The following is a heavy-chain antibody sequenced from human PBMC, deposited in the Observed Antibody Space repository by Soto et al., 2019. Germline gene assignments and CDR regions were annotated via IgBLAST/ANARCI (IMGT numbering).Heavy chain of an antibody. V-gene: IGHV3-30*18. D-gene: IGHD3-22*01. CDR3: AKDPYYDSSGTIDY. CDR2: ISYDGSNK. CDR1: GFTFSSYG. J-gene: IGHJ4*02. Sequence: QVQLVESGGGVVQPGRSLRLSCAASGFTFSSYGMHWVRQAPGKGLEWVAVISYDGSNKYYADSVKGRFTISRDNSKNTLYLQMNSLRAEDTAVYYCAKDPYYDSSGTIDYWGQGTLVTVSS.